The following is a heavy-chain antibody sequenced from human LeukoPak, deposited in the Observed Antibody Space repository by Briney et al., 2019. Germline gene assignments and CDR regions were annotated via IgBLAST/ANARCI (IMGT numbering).Heavy chain of an antibody. D-gene: IGHD1-26*01. CDR2: IYTSGST. CDR1: GGSISSGSYY. Sequence: SQTLSLTCTVSGGSISSGSYYWSRIRQPAGKGLEWIGRIYTSGSTNYNPSLKSRVTISVDTSKNQFSLKLSSVTAADTAVYYCAKSSGSWEGFDYWGQGTLVTVSS. CDR3: AKSSGSWEGFDY. J-gene: IGHJ4*02. V-gene: IGHV4-61*02.